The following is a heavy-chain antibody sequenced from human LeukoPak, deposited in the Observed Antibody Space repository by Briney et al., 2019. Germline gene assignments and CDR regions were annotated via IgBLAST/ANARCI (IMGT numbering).Heavy chain of an antibody. CDR1: GFTFSSDA. J-gene: IGHJ4*02. CDR2: FGNSGVST. Sequence: GGSLRLSCAASGFTFSSDAMSWVRQAPGKGLECVSTFGNSGVSTYYADSVKGRFTISRDNSRNTLYMQMNSLRAEATAVYYCAKDPEYCSSGSCYHLDYWGQGTLVTVSS. D-gene: IGHD2-15*01. V-gene: IGHV3-23*01. CDR3: AKDPEYCSSGSCYHLDY.